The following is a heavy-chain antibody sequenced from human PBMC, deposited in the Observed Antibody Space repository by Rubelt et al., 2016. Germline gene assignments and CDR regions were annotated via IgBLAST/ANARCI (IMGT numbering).Heavy chain of an antibody. J-gene: IGHJ6*02. CDR1: GFSLSTSGMC. CDR3: AWILLPDYYDSSGGMDV. Sequence: QVTLRESGPALVKPTQTLTLTCTFSGFSLSTSGMCVSWIRQPPGKALEWLARIDWDDDKYYSTSLKTRLTISKDTSKNQVVLTMTNMDPVDTATYYWAWILLPDYYDSSGGMDVWGQGTTVTVSS. V-gene: IGHV2-70*15. D-gene: IGHD3-22*01. CDR2: IDWDDDK.